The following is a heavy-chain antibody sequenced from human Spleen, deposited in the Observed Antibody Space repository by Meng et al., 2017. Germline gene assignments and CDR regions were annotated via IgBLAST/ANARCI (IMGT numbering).Heavy chain of an antibody. V-gene: IGHV4-4*02. J-gene: IGHJ1*01. CDR3: LRGSGGSV. D-gene: IGHD3-10*01. Sequence: QVQLQESGPGLLKPSGTLSLTCAVSGDSISSNTWWSWVRQPPGKGLEWIGEIYHGGSTNYIPSPKSRVTISIDKSKNQFSLDLSSVTAADTAVYHCLRGSGGSVWGQGTLVTVSS. CDR1: GDSISSNTW. CDR2: IYHGGST.